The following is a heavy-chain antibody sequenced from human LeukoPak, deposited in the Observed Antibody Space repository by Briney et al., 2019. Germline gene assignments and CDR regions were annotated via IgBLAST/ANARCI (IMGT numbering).Heavy chain of an antibody. D-gene: IGHD5-24*01. CDR1: GGSISSGGYY. V-gene: IGHV4-31*03. CDR3: ARNRDGYNSFDY. Sequence: KASETLSLTCTVSGGSISSGGYYWSWIRQHPGKGLEWIGYIYYSGSSYYNPSLRSRVTISVDTSKNHFSLKLSSVTAADTAVYYCARNRDGYNSFDYWGQGTLVTVSS. J-gene: IGHJ4*02. CDR2: IYYSGSS.